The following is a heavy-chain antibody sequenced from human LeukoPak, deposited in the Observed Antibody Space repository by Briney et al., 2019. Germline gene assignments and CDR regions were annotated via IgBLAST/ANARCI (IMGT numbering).Heavy chain of an antibody. J-gene: IGHJ4*02. CDR3: AKDLIQGDGQWDIDY. CDR1: GFNFKIYA. V-gene: IGHV3-23*01. Sequence: GGALRLSCAASGFNFKIYAMSWVRQAPGKGLEWVSGIVGSGGATYYADSVKGRFTISRDNSKNMAYLQMNSLRAEDTAVYYCAKDLIQGDGQWDIDYWGQGTLVTVSS. D-gene: IGHD5-24*01. CDR2: IVGSGGAT.